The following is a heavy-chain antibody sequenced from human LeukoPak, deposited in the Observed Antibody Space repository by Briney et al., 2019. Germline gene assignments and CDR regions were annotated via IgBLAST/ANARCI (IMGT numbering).Heavy chain of an antibody. CDR2: ISGSGGST. Sequence: GESLRLSCAASGFTFSSYGTSWVRQPPGKGLEWVSDISGSGGSTYYAASEKGRFTIANDSYKKTLQLQMNSLSADDTGVYCWPKGDTMVRGDIRENDYYMDVGSKGTTVTISS. CDR3: PKGDTMVRGDIRENDYYMDV. D-gene: IGHD3-10*01. J-gene: IGHJ6*03. V-gene: IGHV3-23*01. CDR1: GFTFSSYG.